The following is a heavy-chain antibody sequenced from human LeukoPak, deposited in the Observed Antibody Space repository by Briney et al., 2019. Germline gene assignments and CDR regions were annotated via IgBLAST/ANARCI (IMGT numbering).Heavy chain of an antibody. Sequence: GESLKISCQGSGYTFNNYWIGWVRQMPGKGLEWMGIIYPGDSDVTYSPSFQGQVTISADKSISIVYLHWSSLKASDTAIYYCARGSSSWDFDYWGQGALVIVSS. V-gene: IGHV5-51*01. CDR1: GYTFNNYW. D-gene: IGHD6-13*01. CDR3: ARGSSSWDFDY. CDR2: IYPGDSDV. J-gene: IGHJ4*02.